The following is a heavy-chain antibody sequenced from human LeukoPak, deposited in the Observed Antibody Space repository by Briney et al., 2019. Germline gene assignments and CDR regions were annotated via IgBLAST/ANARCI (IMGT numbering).Heavy chain of an antibody. J-gene: IGHJ4*02. D-gene: IGHD3-10*01. V-gene: IGHV3-64D*06. Sequence: GGSLRLSCSASGLTLSSYAMHWVRQAPGKGLEYVSVISSNGGSTNYADSVKGRFTISRDNSKNTLYLQMSSLRAEDTAVYYCVKDRHFYYGSGSLLEYWGQGTLVTVSS. CDR1: GLTLSSYA. CDR2: ISSNGGST. CDR3: VKDRHFYYGSGSLLEY.